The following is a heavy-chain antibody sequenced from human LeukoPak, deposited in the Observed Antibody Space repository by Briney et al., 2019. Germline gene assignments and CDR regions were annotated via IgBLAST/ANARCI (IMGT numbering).Heavy chain of an antibody. D-gene: IGHD3-16*02. CDR1: GFTFSSDA. J-gene: IGHJ4*02. V-gene: IGHV3-21*01. CDR3: ARDRYFSY. CDR2: ISSSSLYI. Sequence: PGGSLRLSCAASGFTFSSDAMSWVRQAPGKGLEWVSSISSSSLYIYYADSVKGRFTISRDNAENSLYLQMNSLRAEDTAVYYCARDRYFSYWGQGALVIVSS.